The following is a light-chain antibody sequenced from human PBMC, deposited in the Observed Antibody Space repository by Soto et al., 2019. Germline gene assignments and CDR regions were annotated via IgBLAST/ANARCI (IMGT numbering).Light chain of an antibody. CDR2: DAS. Sequence: EIVMTQSPGTLSVSPGERPTLSCRSSQSVSSNLAWYQQKPGQAPRLIISDASTRATGIPDRFSGRGSATEFTLTISRLQSEDLAVYYCQKYTNWHPNTFGQGTRLEIK. V-gene: IGKV3-15*01. CDR3: QKYTNWHPNT. J-gene: IGKJ5*01. CDR1: QSVSSN.